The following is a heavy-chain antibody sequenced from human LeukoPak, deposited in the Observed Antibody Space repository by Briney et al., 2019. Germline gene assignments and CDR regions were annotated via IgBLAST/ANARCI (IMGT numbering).Heavy chain of an antibody. V-gene: IGHV4-39*01. CDR2: IYYSGST. Sequence: SETLSLTCTVSGGSISSSSYYWGWIRQPPGKGLEWIGSIYYSGSTYYNPSLKSRVTMSVDTSKNQFSLKLSSVTAADTAVYYCARLGRINPVNAFDIWGQGTMVTVSS. D-gene: IGHD1-1*01. J-gene: IGHJ3*02. CDR3: ARLGRINPVNAFDI. CDR1: GGSISSSSYY.